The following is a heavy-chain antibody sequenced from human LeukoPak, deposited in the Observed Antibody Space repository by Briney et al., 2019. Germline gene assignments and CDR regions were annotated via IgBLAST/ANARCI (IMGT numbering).Heavy chain of an antibody. V-gene: IGHV4-59*01. CDR2: IYYSGST. J-gene: IGHJ5*02. Sequence: PSETLSLTRTVSGGSISSYYWSWIRQPPGKGLEWIGYIYYSGSTNYNPSLKSRVTISVDTSKNQFSLKLSSVTAADTAVYYCAREMIVGATNNWFDPWGQGTLVTVSS. CDR3: AREMIVGATNNWFDP. D-gene: IGHD1-26*01. CDR1: GGSISSYY.